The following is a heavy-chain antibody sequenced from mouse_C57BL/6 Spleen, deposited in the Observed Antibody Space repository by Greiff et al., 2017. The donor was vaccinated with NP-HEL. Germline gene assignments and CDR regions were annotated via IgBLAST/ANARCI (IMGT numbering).Heavy chain of an antibody. CDR1: GYAFSSSW. CDR3: ARSHYYGSSYYAMDY. J-gene: IGHJ4*01. D-gene: IGHD1-1*01. V-gene: IGHV1-82*01. CDR2: IYPGDGDT. Sequence: VQLQQSGPELVKPGASVKISCKASGYAFSSSWMNWVKQRPGKGLEWIGRIYPGDGDTNYNRKFKGKATLTADKSSSTAYMQLSSLTSEDSAVYFCARSHYYGSSYYAMDYWGQGTSVTVSS.